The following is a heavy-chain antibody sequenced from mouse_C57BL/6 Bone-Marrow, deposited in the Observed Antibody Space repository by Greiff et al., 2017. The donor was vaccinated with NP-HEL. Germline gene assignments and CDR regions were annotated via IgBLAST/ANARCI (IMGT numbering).Heavy chain of an antibody. J-gene: IGHJ2*01. V-gene: IGHV1-15*01. CDR3: TRKLRYFDY. D-gene: IGHD1-1*01. CDR1: GYTFTDYE. CDR2: IDPETGGT. Sequence: VQLVESGAELVRPGASVTLSCKASGYTFTDYEMHWVKQTPVHGLEWIGAIDPETGGTAYNQKFKGKAILTADKSSSTAYMELRSLTSEDSAVYYCTRKLRYFDYWGQGTTLTVSS.